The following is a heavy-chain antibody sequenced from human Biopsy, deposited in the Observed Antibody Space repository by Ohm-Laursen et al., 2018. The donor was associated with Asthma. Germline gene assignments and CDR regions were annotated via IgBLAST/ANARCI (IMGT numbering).Heavy chain of an antibody. CDR2: IHSVFGTT. Sequence: SSVKVSCKSLGGTFNTYVIGWVRQAPGQGLESMGGIHSVFGTTTYPQKFQDRVTITADDSTSTVYMELSSLRSEDTAVYYCARKAGSCISRTCYSLDFWGQGTLVTVSS. CDR1: GGTFNTYV. V-gene: IGHV1-69*01. J-gene: IGHJ4*02. D-gene: IGHD2-2*01. CDR3: ARKAGSCISRTCYSLDF.